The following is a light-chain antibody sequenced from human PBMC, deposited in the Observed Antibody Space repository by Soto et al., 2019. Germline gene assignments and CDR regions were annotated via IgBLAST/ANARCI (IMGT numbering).Light chain of an antibody. J-gene: IGKJ1*01. CDR1: QSVSSGY. V-gene: IGKV3-20*01. CDR2: GAS. Sequence: EVVLTQSPGTLSLSPGERATLSCRASQSVSSGYLVWYQHKPGQTPRLLIYGASTRATGIPDRFSGSGSGTEFTLTISSLQPDDFATYYCQHYNSYSEAFGQGTKVDIK. CDR3: QHYNSYSEA.